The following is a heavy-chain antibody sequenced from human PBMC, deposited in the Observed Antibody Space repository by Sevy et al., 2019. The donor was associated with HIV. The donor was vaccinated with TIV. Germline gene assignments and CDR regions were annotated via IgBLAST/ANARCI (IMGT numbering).Heavy chain of an antibody. Sequence: GGSLRLSCAXSGXXXXXYAMHWVRXAPGKXLEWVSGXXXXXXSIGYADSVKGRFTISRDNAKNSLYLQMNSLRAEDXXXXYCAKDIXSGWFGDXIVXRXXDVWGQGTTVTVSS. CDR2: XXXXXXSI. CDR3: AKDIXSGWFGDXIVXRXXDV. D-gene: IGHD3-10*01. J-gene: IGHJ6*02. V-gene: IGHV3-9*01. CDR1: GXXXXXYA.